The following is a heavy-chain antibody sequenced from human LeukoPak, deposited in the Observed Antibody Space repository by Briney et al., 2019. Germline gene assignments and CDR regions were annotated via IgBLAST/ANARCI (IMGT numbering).Heavy chain of an antibody. Sequence: GGSLRLSCAASGFTFSSYSMNWVRQAPGKGLEWVSYISSSSSTIYYADSVRGRFTISRDNAKNSLYLQMHILRAEDTAVYYCVRDNPRCCGVVPANIDDYWGQGALVTVSS. J-gene: IGHJ4*02. CDR3: VRDNPRCCGVVPANIDDY. D-gene: IGHD2-15*01. CDR2: ISSSSSTI. CDR1: GFTFSSYS. V-gene: IGHV3-48*01.